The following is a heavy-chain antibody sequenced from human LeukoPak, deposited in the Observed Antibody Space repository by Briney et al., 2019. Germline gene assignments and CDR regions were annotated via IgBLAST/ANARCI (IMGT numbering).Heavy chain of an antibody. CDR1: GYTFTSYG. J-gene: IGHJ4*02. D-gene: IGHD6-19*01. CDR2: ISAYNGNT. V-gene: IGHV1-18*01. Sequence: ASVKVSCKASGYTFTSYGISWVRQDPGQGLEWMGWISAYNGNTNYAQKLQGRVTMTTDTSTSTAYMELRSLRSDDTAVYYCARYTRIAVADNLDYWGQGTLVTVSS. CDR3: ARYTRIAVADNLDY.